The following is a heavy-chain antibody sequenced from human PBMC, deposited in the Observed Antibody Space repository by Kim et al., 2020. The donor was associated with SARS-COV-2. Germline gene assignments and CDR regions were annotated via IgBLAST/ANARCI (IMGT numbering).Heavy chain of an antibody. D-gene: IGHD1-26*01. CDR3: ARDEDAVGATTFDY. J-gene: IGHJ4*02. V-gene: IGHV1-18*01. Sequence: AQKLQGRVTMTTNTSTSTAYMELRSLRSDDTAVYYCARDEDAVGATTFDYWGQGTLVTVSS.